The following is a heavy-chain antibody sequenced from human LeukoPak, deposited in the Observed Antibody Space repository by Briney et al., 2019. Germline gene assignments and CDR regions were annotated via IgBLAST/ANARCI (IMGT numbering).Heavy chain of an antibody. CDR3: ARDLRRYCGGDC. Sequence: GASVKVSCKASGYTFSGYYLHWVRQAPGQGLEWMGWINPNSGGTNYAQKFQGRVTMTRDTSISTAYMELSRLRSDDTAVYYCARDLRRYCGGDCWGQGTLVTVSS. CDR1: GYTFSGYY. CDR2: INPNSGGT. J-gene: IGHJ4*02. V-gene: IGHV1-2*02. D-gene: IGHD2-21*01.